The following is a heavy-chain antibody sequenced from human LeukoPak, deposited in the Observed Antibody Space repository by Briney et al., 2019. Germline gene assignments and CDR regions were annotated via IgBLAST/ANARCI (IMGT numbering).Heavy chain of an antibody. D-gene: IGHD2-2*03. CDR3: ARVDPGTSFDY. CDR2: IYYSGST. Sequence: SETLSLTCTVSGGSISSYYWSWIRQPPGKGLEWVGYIYYSGSTNYNPSLKSRVTISVDTSKNQFSLKLSSVTAADTAVYYCARVDPGTSFDYWGQGTLVTVSS. CDR1: GGSISSYY. V-gene: IGHV4-59*12. J-gene: IGHJ4*02.